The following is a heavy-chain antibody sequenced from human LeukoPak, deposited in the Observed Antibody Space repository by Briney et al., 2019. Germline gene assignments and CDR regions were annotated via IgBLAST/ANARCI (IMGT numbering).Heavy chain of an antibody. Sequence: GGSLRLSCAASGFTLSSNWMHWVRQAPGKGLVWVSRINSDGGSTTYADSVKGRFTISRDNAKNTLYLQMNSLRAEDTAVYHCARGPGGILGWFDPWGQGTLVTVSS. D-gene: IGHD3-16*01. CDR3: ARGPGGILGWFDP. CDR1: GFTLSSNW. CDR2: INSDGGST. J-gene: IGHJ5*02. V-gene: IGHV3-74*01.